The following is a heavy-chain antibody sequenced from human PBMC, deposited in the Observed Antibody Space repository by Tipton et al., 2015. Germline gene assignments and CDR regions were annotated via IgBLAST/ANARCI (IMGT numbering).Heavy chain of an antibody. J-gene: IGHJ4*02. D-gene: IGHD3-10*01. CDR2: ITWDGGST. CDR3: AKDIVLRGVSPTGADY. V-gene: IGHV3-43*01. Sequence: SLRLSCEASGFTFSSYGIHWVRQTPGKGLEWVSLITWDGGSTYYADSVKGRFTISRDTSKNSLYLQMNSLRTEDTALYYCAKDIVLRGVSPTGADYWGQGTLVTVSS. CDR1: GFTFSSYG.